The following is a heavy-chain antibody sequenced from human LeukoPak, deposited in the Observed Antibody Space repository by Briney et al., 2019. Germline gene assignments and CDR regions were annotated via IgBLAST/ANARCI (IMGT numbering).Heavy chain of an antibody. CDR1: GLTLSSYS. J-gene: IGHJ4*02. Sequence: GGSLRLSCAASGLTLSSYSMNWVRQAPGKGLEWISFINSDIYSNTIYYADTVKGRFTISRDNGKNTLYLQMNSLRAEDTAVYYCARDPLGTRPGFDYWGQGTLVTVSS. D-gene: IGHD1-1*01. CDR3: ARDPLGTRPGFDY. V-gene: IGHV3-48*01. CDR2: INSDIYSNTI.